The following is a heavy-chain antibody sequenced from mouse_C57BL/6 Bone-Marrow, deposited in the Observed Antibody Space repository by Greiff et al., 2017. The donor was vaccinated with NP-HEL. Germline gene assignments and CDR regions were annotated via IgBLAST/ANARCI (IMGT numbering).Heavy chain of an antibody. CDR1: GFTFSDYY. CDR3: ARPILLRSLGGFDY. J-gene: IGHJ2*01. V-gene: IGHV5-12*01. CDR2: ISNGGGST. D-gene: IGHD1-1*01. Sequence: DVMLVESGGGLVQPGGSLKLSCAASGFTFSDYYMYWVRQTPETRLEWVAYISNGGGSTYYPDSVQGRFTISRDNAKNTLYLQMSRLKSEDTAMYYCARPILLRSLGGFDYWGQGTTLTVSS.